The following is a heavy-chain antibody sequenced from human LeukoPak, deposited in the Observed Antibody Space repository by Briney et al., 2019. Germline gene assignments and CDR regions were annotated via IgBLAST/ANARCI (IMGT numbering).Heavy chain of an antibody. CDR2: ISYSGAT. D-gene: IGHD3-3*01. J-gene: IGHJ4*02. CDR1: GGSISGYY. Sequence: SQTLSLTCTVSGGSISGYYWSWIRQPPGKGLEWMGYISYSGATNYNPSLKGRLTISVDASKNQLSLKLSSVTAADMAVYYCARGGFLEWYGGDYRGQGTLVTVSS. V-gene: IGHV4-59*08. CDR3: ARGGFLEWYGGDY.